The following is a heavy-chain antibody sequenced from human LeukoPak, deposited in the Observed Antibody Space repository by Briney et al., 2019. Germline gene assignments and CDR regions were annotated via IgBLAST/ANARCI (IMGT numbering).Heavy chain of an antibody. CDR3: ARGAPWSGNYLIDY. Sequence: SETLSLTCAVSGGSISSSKWWSWVRPPAGKGLEWIGEIYHSGSTNYNPSLQSPVPTSVDKSKIQFSLNLCSVTAADTAVYYCARGAPWSGNYLIDYWGQGTLVTVSS. CDR2: IYHSGST. J-gene: IGHJ4*02. D-gene: IGHD1-26*01. CDR1: GGSISSSKW. V-gene: IGHV4-4*02.